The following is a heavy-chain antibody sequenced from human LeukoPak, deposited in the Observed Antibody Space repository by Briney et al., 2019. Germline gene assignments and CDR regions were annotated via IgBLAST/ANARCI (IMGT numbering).Heavy chain of an antibody. CDR2: IKQDGSEK. V-gene: IGHV3-7*01. CDR1: GFTFRTYA. D-gene: IGHD3-10*01. Sequence: PGGSLRLSCGASGFTFRTYAMHWVRQTPDKGLEWVANIKQDGSEKYYVDSVKGRFTISRDNAKNSLYLQMNSLRAEDTAVYYCARGVWFGDQNGDYYFDYWGQGTLVTVSS. CDR3: ARGVWFGDQNGDYYFDY. J-gene: IGHJ4*02.